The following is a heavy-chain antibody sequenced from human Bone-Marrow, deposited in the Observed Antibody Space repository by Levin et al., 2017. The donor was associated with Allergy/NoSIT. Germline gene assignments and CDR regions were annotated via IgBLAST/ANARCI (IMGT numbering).Heavy chain of an antibody. J-gene: IGHJ6*03. Sequence: TSETLSLTCAVYGGSFSGYYWSWIRQPPGKGLEWIGEINHSGSTNYNPSLKSRVTISVDTSKNQFSLKLSSVTAADTAVYYCARVFGYHLGGGYSYGPRLGVRYYYMDVWGKGTTVTVSS. D-gene: IGHD5-18*01. CDR1: GGSFSGYY. CDR2: INHSGST. V-gene: IGHV4-34*01. CDR3: ARVFGYHLGGGYSYGPRLGVRYYYMDV.